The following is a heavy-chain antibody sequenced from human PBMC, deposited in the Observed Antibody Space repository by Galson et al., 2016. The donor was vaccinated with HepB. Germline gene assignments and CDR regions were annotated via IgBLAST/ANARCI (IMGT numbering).Heavy chain of an antibody. D-gene: IGHD1-26*01. V-gene: IGHV3-43D*03. CDR2: ISWDGGST. CDR3: AKASGSDYFFES. J-gene: IGHJ4*01. Sequence: SLRLSCAASGFTFEDYVIHWVRQAPGKSLEWVSLISWDGGSTFYADSVKGRFTISRDNRKSSLYLQMNSLTTEDTAFYYCAKASGSDYFFESWGQGTLVTVSS. CDR1: GFTFEDYV.